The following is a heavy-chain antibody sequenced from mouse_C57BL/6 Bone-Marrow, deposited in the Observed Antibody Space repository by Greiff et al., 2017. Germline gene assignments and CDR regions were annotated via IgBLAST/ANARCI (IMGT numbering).Heavy chain of an antibody. CDR3: ARGEAWFAY. V-gene: IGHV5-4*03. J-gene: IGHJ3*01. CDR2: ISDGGSYT. CDR1: GFTFSGYA. Sequence: EVKVEESGGGLVKPGGSLKLSCAASGFTFSGYAMSWVRQTPEKRLEWVATISDGGSYTYYPDNVKGRFTISRDNAKNNLYLQMSHLKSEDTAMYYCARGEAWFAYWGQGTLVTVSA.